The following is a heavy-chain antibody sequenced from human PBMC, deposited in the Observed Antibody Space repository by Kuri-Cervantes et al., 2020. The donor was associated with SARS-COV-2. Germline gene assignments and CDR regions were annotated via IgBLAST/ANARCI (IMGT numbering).Heavy chain of an antibody. D-gene: IGHD3-3*01. V-gene: IGHV3-49*03. Sequence: GESLKISCTASGFKFGDYPMSWFRQAPGKGLEWVGFIRNKGYGATTEYAASVKGRFTISRDDSKSIAYLQMNSLKTEDTAVYYCTRLYDFWSGYYPPFDYYYYGMDVWGQGTTVTVSS. CDR3: TRLYDFWSGYYPPFDYYYYGMDV. J-gene: IGHJ6*02. CDR2: IRNKGYGATT. CDR1: GFKFGDYP.